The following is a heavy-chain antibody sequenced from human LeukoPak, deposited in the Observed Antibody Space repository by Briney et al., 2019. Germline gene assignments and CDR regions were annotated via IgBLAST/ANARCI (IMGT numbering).Heavy chain of an antibody. CDR3: ARGDGYCSSTSCRPY. Sequence: GGSLRLSCAASGFTFSSYSMNWVRQAPGKGLEWVSSISSSSSYICYADSVKGRFTISRDNAKNSLYLQMNSLRAEDTAVYYCARGDGYCSSTSCRPYWGQGTLVTVSS. CDR2: ISSSSSYI. D-gene: IGHD2-2*01. CDR1: GFTFSSYS. V-gene: IGHV3-21*01. J-gene: IGHJ1*01.